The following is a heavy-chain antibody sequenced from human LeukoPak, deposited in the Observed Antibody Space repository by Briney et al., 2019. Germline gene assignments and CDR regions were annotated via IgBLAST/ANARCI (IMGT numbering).Heavy chain of an antibody. V-gene: IGHV4-59*01. D-gene: IGHD6-19*01. CDR3: ARSYSSGWYRTYYFDY. CDR1: GGSISSYY. Sequence: PSETLSLTCTVSGGSISSYYWSWIRQPPGKGLEWIGYIYYSGSTNYNPSLKSRVTISVDTSKNQFSLKLSSVTAADTAVYYCARSYSSGWYRTYYFDYWGQGTLVTVSS. J-gene: IGHJ4*02. CDR2: IYYSGST.